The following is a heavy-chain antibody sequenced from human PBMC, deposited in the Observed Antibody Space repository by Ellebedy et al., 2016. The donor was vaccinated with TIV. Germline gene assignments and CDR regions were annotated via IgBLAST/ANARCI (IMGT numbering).Heavy chain of an antibody. D-gene: IGHD4-23*01. CDR1: GGSFSGYY. CDR3: ASRRPRSTVVTPRFDY. Sequence: ESLKISCAVYGGSFSGYYWSWIRQPPGKGLEWIGEINHSGSTNYNPSLKSRVTISVDTSKNQFSLKLSSVTAADTAVYYCASRRPRSTVVTPRFDYWGRGTLVTVSS. CDR2: INHSGST. V-gene: IGHV4-34*01. J-gene: IGHJ4*02.